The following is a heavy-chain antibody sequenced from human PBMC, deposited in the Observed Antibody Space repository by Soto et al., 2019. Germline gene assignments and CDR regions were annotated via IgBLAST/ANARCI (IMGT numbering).Heavy chain of an antibody. J-gene: IGHJ4*02. CDR3: QRGRYGDY. D-gene: IGHD1-1*01. V-gene: IGHV1-18*01. Sequence: QVHLVQSGAEVKKPGASVKVSCKGSGYAFTTYGITWVRQAPGQGLEWMGWISDHNGNTNYAQKLKGRVTVTRDTSTSTAYMERRSLRSDDTAVYYGQRGRYGDYWGQGALVTVSS. CDR2: ISDHNGNT. CDR1: GYAFTTYG.